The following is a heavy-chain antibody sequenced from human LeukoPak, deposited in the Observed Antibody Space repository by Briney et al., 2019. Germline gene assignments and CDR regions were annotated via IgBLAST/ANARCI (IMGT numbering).Heavy chain of an antibody. D-gene: IGHD4-17*01. CDR1: GGSISSYY. V-gene: IGHV4-59*01. Sequence: SETLSLTCTVSGGSISSYYWSWIRQPPGKGLEWIGYIYYSGSTNYNPSLKSRVTISVDTSKNQFSLKLSSVTAADTAVYYCARDGLLGVTTSRFDPWGQGTLVTVSS. J-gene: IGHJ5*02. CDR3: ARDGLLGVTTSRFDP. CDR2: IYYSGST.